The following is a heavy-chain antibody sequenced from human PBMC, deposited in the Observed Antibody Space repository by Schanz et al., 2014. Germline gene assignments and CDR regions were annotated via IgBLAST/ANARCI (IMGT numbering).Heavy chain of an antibody. D-gene: IGHD3-22*01. CDR2: VNPSVRGT. Sequence: QVQLVQSGTQVKKPGASVKVSCKASGYTLSAYSLHWVRQAPGQGLEWMGIVNPSVRGTHFAREFQGRVTVTSDTSTSTVYMELSGLRFEDTAVYYCAGAFDSSGYYFDYWGQGTLVAVSS. CDR3: AGAFDSSGYYFDY. J-gene: IGHJ4*02. CDR1: GYTLSAYS. V-gene: IGHV1-46*03.